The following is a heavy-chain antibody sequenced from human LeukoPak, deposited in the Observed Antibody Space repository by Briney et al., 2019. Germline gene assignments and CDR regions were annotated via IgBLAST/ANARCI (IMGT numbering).Heavy chain of an antibody. CDR3: ARGPSLVGYYYIDV. CDR1: EYSVSSDSAA. J-gene: IGHJ6*03. CDR2: TYYRSKWYN. D-gene: IGHD1-26*01. Sequence: SQTLSLTCAISEYSVSSDSAAWNWIRQSPSRGLEWLGRTYYRSKWYNDYAESVKSRITINPDTSKNQFSLQLSSVTPEDTAVYYCARGPSLVGYYYIDVWDKGTTVTASS. V-gene: IGHV6-1*01.